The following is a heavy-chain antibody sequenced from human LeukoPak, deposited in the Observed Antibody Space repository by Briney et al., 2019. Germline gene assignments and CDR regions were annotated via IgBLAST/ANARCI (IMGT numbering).Heavy chain of an antibody. CDR3: ARDPPAYCGGDCAAGMDV. CDR2: ISSSSSTI. J-gene: IGHJ6*04. CDR1: GFTFRSYS. D-gene: IGHD2-21*01. Sequence: GGSLRLSXAASGFTFRSYSMNWVRQTPGKGLEWVSYISSSSSTIYYADSVKGRFTISRDNAKNSLYLQMNSLRAEDTAVYYCARDPPAYCGGDCAAGMDVWGKGTTVTVSS. V-gene: IGHV3-48*01.